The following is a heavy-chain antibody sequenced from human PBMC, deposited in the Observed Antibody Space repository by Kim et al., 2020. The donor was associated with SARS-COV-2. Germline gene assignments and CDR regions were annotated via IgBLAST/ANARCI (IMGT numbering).Heavy chain of an antibody. Sequence: SGSTNYNPSLKSRVTISVDTSKNQFSLKLSSVTAADTAVYYCARVRSEGGWGQGTLVTVSS. CDR3: ARVRSEGG. J-gene: IGHJ4*02. V-gene: IGHV4-34*01. CDR2: SGST.